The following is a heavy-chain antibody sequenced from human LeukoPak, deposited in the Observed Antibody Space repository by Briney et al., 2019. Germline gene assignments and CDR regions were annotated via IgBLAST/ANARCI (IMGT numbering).Heavy chain of an antibody. CDR1: GFTFSTYW. CDR2: IKQDGSEK. Sequence: GGSLRLSCAASGFTFSTYWMNWVRQAPGKGLEWVANIKQDGSEKYYVDSVKGRFTISRDNAKNSLYLQMNSLRAEDTAVYYCARDLADTANERGYYYGMDVWGQGTTVTVSS. D-gene: IGHD5-18*01. V-gene: IGHV3-7*01. CDR3: ARDLADTANERGYYYGMDV. J-gene: IGHJ6*02.